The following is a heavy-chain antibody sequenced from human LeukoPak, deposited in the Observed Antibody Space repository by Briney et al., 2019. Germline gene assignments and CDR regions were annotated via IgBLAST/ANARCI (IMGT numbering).Heavy chain of an antibody. D-gene: IGHD6-13*01. J-gene: IGHJ4*02. CDR3: ARANSQYSSSWYYFDY. CDR1: GGSSSSVSYY. Sequence: PSETLSLTCTVSGGSSSSVSYYWSWIRQPAGKGLEWIGRIYTSGSTNYNPSLKSRVTISVDTSKNQFSLKLSSVTAADTAVYYCARANSQYSSSWYYFDYWGQGTLVTVSS. CDR2: IYTSGST. V-gene: IGHV4-61*02.